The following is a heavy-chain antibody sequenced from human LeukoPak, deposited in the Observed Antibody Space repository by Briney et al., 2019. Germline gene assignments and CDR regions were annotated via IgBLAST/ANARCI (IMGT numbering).Heavy chain of an antibody. D-gene: IGHD6-19*01. CDR2: INHSGST. J-gene: IGHJ4*02. CDR1: GGSISSYY. V-gene: IGHV4-34*01. Sequence: SETLSLTCTVSGGSISSYYWSWIRQPPGKGLEWIGEINHSGSTNYNPSLKSRVTISVDTSKNQFSLKLSSVTAADTAVYYCARPWGPYSSGWYYFDYWGQGTLVTVSS. CDR3: ARPWGPYSSGWYYFDY.